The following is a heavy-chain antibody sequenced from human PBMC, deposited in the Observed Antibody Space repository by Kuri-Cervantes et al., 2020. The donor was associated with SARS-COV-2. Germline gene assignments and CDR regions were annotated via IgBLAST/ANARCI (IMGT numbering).Heavy chain of an antibody. D-gene: IGHD3-10*01. Sequence: SVKVSCKASGYAFTSYAISWVRQAPGQGLEWMGGIIPIFGTANYAQKFQGRVTITADKSTSTAYMELSSLRSEDTAVYYCAMHYYGSGNYFDYWGQGTLVTVSS. CDR1: GYAFTSYA. CDR3: AMHYYGSGNYFDY. J-gene: IGHJ4*02. CDR2: IIPIFGTA. V-gene: IGHV1-69*06.